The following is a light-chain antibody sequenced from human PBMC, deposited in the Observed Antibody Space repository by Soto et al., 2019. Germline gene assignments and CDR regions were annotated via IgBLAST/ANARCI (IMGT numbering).Light chain of an antibody. J-gene: IGKJ1*01. V-gene: IGKV3-20*01. CDR1: QSVSSSY. CDR2: GAS. CDR3: QQYGSSWT. Sequence: EIVLTQSPDTLSLSPGERATLSFSASQSVSSSYLAWYQQKPGQAPRLLIYGASSRATGIPDRLSGSWSGTEFTLTISRMEPEDFAVYYCQQYGSSWTFGQGTKVDIK.